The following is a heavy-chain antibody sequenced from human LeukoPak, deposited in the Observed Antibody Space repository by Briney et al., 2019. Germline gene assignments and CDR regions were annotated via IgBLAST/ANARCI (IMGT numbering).Heavy chain of an antibody. CDR3: ARGPLWFGEYGGDYYYYGMDV. Sequence: SETLSLTCTVSGGSISSGDYYWSWIRQPPGKGLEWIGYIYYSGNTYYNPSLKSRVIISVDTSKNQFSLKLSSVTAADTAVYYCARGPLWFGEYGGDYYYYGMDVWGQGTTVTVSS. D-gene: IGHD3-10*01. V-gene: IGHV4-30-4*01. J-gene: IGHJ6*02. CDR2: IYYSGNT. CDR1: GGSISSGDYY.